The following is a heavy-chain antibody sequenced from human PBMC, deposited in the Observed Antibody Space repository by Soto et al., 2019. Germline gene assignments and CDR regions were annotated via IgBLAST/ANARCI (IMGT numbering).Heavy chain of an antibody. CDR3: ARGPGNWNQDLDY. Sequence: QVQLQESGPGLVKPSETLSLTCTVSGGSISSYFWSWIRQPPGKGLEWIGYIYYSGSTKYNPSLKRRVTISVDTSKNQFSLKLSSVTAADTAVYYCARGPGNWNQDLDYWGQGTLVTVSS. D-gene: IGHD1-1*01. CDR1: GGSISSYF. V-gene: IGHV4-59*01. J-gene: IGHJ4*02. CDR2: IYYSGST.